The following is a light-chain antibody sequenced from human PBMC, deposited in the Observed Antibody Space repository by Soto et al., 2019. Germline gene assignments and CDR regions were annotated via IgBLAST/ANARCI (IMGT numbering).Light chain of an antibody. V-gene: IGLV2-14*01. J-gene: IGLJ1*01. CDR3: SSYTSSSTLL. Sequence: QSVLTQPAAVSGSPGQSITISCTGTSSDVGGYNYVSWYQQHPGKAPKLMIYDVSNRPSGVSNRFSGSKSGNTASLTISGLQSEHEADYSCSSYTSSSTLLFGTGTK. CDR2: DVS. CDR1: SSDVGGYNY.